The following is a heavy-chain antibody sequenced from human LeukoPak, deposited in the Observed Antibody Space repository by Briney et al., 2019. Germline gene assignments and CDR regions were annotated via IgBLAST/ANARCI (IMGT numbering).Heavy chain of an antibody. Sequence: SETLSLACTVSGGSISSYYWSWIRQPPGKGLEWIGYIYYSGSTNYNPSLKSRVTISVDTSKNQFSLKLSSVTAADTAVYYCARGSADFRSRIFDYWGQGTLVTASS. CDR2: IYYSGST. CDR1: GGSISSYY. J-gene: IGHJ4*02. CDR3: ARGSADFRSRIFDY. D-gene: IGHD2-15*01. V-gene: IGHV4-59*01.